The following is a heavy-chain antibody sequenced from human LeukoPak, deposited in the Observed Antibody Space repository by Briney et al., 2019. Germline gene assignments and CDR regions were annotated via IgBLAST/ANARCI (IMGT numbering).Heavy chain of an antibody. Sequence: GGSLRLSCATSGFNFNTKWMTWVRQAPGKGLEWVANINQDGSEKYHGDSVNRRFIISRDNAKRSLFLEMRSLRAEDLAVYYCAGPPSDFWGQGTLVAVSS. CDR3: AGPPSDF. V-gene: IGHV3-7*01. CDR1: GFNFNTKW. CDR2: INQDGSEK. J-gene: IGHJ4*02.